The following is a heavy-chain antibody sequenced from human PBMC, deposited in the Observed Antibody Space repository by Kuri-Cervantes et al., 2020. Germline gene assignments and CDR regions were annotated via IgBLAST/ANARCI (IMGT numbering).Heavy chain of an antibody. J-gene: IGHJ6*02. V-gene: IGHV3-30*18. CDR3: AKDRVYYYDSCDLYGMDV. D-gene: IGHD3-22*01. Sequence: GESLKISCAASGFTFSGYGMHWVRQAPGKGLEWVAVISYDGSNKYYADSVKGRFTISRDNSKNPLYLQMNSLRAEDTAVYYCAKDRVYYYDSCDLYGMDVWGQGTTVTVSS. CDR1: GFTFSGYG. CDR2: ISYDGSNK.